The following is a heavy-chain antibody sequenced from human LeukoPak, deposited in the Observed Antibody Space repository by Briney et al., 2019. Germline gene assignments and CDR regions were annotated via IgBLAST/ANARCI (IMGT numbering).Heavy chain of an antibody. D-gene: IGHD3-3*01. CDR2: ISGSGGST. CDR1: GFTFSSYA. J-gene: IGHJ5*02. Sequence: GGSLRLSCAASGFTFSSYAMSWVRQAPGKGLEWVSAISGSGGSTYYADSVKGRFTISRDNSKNTLYLQMNSLRAEDTAVYYCAKGRWGIDYDFWSGYYWPGWFDPWGQGTLVTVSS. CDR3: AKGRWGIDYDFWSGYYWPGWFDP. V-gene: IGHV3-23*01.